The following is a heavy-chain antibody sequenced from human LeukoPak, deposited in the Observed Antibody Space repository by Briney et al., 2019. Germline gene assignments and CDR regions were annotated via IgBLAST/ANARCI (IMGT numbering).Heavy chain of an antibody. CDR3: AKSDYDILTGENYYFDY. V-gene: IGHV3-30*02. Sequence: PGGSLRLSCAASGFTFSSYGMHWVRQAPGKGLEWVAFIRYDGSNKYYADSVKGRFTISRDNSKNTLYLQMNSLRAEDTAVYYCAKSDYDILTGENYYFDYWGPGTLVTVSS. CDR2: IRYDGSNK. J-gene: IGHJ4*02. D-gene: IGHD3-9*01. CDR1: GFTFSSYG.